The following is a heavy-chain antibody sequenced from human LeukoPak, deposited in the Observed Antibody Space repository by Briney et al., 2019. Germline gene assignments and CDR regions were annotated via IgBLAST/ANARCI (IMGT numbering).Heavy chain of an antibody. Sequence: GGSLRLSCGASVFPFSSYAMSWVRQAPGKGLEWVSAISGSGGSTYYADSVKGRFTISRDNSKHTLYLQMNSLRAEDTAVYHCARGSGSYYLDLDYWGQGTLVTDSS. D-gene: IGHD3-10*01. J-gene: IGHJ4*02. CDR2: ISGSGGST. V-gene: IGHV3-23*01. CDR3: ARGSGSYYLDLDY. CDR1: VFPFSSYA.